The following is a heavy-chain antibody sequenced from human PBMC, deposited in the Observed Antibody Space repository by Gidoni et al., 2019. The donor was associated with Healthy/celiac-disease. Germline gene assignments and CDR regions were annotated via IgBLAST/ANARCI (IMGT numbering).Heavy chain of an antibody. CDR3: ARDCSGGSCYSGYYYYGMDV. CDR2: IYTSGST. CDR1: GGSISSGSYY. D-gene: IGHD2-15*01. J-gene: IGHJ6*02. V-gene: IGHV4-61*02. Sequence: QVQLQESGPGLVKPSQTLSLTCTVSGGSISSGSYYWSWIRQPAGKGLEWIGRIYTSGSTNYNPSLKSRVTISVDTSKNQFSLKLSSVTAADTAVYYCARDCSGGSCYSGYYYYGMDVWGQGTTVTVSS.